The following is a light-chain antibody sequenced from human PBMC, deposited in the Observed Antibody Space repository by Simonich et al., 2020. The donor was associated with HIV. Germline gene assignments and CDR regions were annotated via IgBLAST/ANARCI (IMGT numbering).Light chain of an antibody. CDR3: QHYYSSPYT. CDR2: WAS. Sequence: DIVMTQSPDSLAVSLGERATINCKSSQSVLYSSNNKNYLVWYQQKPGQPPKLLIYWASTRESGVPDRFSGSGSGTDFTLTISSLQAEDVAVYYCQHYYSSPYTFGQGTKLEIK. V-gene: IGKV4-1*01. J-gene: IGKJ2*01. CDR1: QSVLYSSNNKNY.